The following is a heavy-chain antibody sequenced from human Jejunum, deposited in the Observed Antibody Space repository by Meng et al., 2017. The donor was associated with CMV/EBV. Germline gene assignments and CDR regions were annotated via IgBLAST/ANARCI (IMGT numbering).Heavy chain of an antibody. J-gene: IGHJ4*02. V-gene: IGHV3-23*01. Sequence: ELLGYGGGLTQPGGARRLSCTACGLTVSTYGMGWVRQAPGKGLEWVSAITDGGTGTYYADSVKSRFTISRDNSKNTLYLQMNSLRAEDTAVYYCAKDSPILTVWGQGTLVTVSS. CDR2: ITDGGTGT. D-gene: IGHD3-9*01. CDR3: AKDSPILTV. CDR1: GLTVSTYG.